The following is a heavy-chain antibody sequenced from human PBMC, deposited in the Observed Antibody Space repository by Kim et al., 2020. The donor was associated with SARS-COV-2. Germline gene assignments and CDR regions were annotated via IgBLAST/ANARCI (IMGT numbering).Heavy chain of an antibody. CDR2: IIPIFGTA. J-gene: IGHJ4*02. CDR1: GGTFSSYA. V-gene: IGHV1-69*13. CDR3: ARRGHHYDILTGYTQYYFDY. Sequence: SVKVSCKASGGTFSSYAISWVRQAPGQGLEWMGGIIPIFGTANYAQKLQVRVTITADESTSTDYMELSSLRSEDTAVYYCARRGHHYDILTGYTQYYFDYWGQGTLVTVSS. D-gene: IGHD3-9*01.